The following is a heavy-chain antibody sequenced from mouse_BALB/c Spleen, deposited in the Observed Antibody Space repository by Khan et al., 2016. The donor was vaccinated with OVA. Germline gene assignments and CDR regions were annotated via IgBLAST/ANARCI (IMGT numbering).Heavy chain of an antibody. V-gene: IGHV1-54*03. CDR1: GYAFTNYL. CDR3: AREWGKGSFDY. Sequence: QIQLVQSGAELVRPGTSVKVSCKASGYAFTNYLREWIKQRPGQGLEWIGVLNPGRGGSNYNEKFKGKAQLTADKSSSTAYMQLSRLTSDDSAVYFCAREWGKGSFDYWGQGTTLTVAS. CDR2: LNPGRGGS. J-gene: IGHJ2*01. D-gene: IGHD3-3*01.